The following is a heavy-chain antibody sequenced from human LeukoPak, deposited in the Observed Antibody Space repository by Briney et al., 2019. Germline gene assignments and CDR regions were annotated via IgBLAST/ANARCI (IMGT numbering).Heavy chain of an antibody. Sequence: SETLSLTCTVSGGSISSGGYYWSWIRQPPGKGLEWIGYIYHSGSTYYNPSLKSRVTISVDRSKNQFSLILSSVTAADTAVYYCGRGDLAAMAQDYWGQGTLVTVSS. CDR3: GRGDLAAMAQDY. V-gene: IGHV4-30-2*01. CDR2: IYHSGST. J-gene: IGHJ4*02. CDR1: GGSISSGGYY. D-gene: IGHD5-18*01.